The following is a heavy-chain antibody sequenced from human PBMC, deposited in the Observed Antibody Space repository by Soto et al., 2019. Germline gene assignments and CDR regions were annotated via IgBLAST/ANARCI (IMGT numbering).Heavy chain of an antibody. Sequence: SGPTLVNPTQTLTLTCTFSGFSLSTSGVGVGWIRQPPGKALEWLALIYWDDDKRYSPSLKSRLTITKDTSKNQVVLTMTNMDPVDTATYYCARSLDIVVVPAAIGFDPWGQGTLVTVSS. D-gene: IGHD2-2*03. CDR2: IYWDDDK. J-gene: IGHJ5*02. CDR1: GFSLSTSGVG. CDR3: ARSLDIVVVPAAIGFDP. V-gene: IGHV2-5*02.